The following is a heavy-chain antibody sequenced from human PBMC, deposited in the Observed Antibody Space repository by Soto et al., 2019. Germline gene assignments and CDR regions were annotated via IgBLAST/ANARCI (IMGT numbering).Heavy chain of an antibody. CDR3: VRTSLVVAAATREDY. J-gene: IGHJ4*02. V-gene: IGHV3-74*01. CDR2: INSDGSST. CDR1: GFPFSSSW. D-gene: IGHD2-15*01. Sequence: EVQLVESGGGLVQPGESLRLSCAASGFPFSSSWMHWVRQAPGKGLVWVSRINSDGSSTSYAGSVKGRFTISRDNAKNTLYLQMNSLRAEDTAVYYCVRTSLVVAAATREDYWGQGTLVTDSS.